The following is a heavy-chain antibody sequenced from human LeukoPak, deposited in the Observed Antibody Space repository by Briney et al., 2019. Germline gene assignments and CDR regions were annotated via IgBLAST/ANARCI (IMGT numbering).Heavy chain of an antibody. V-gene: IGHV5-51*01. J-gene: IGHJ1*01. CDR2: IYPGDSDT. CDR3: ARTYCSSTSCSPEYFQH. D-gene: IGHD2-2*01. CDR1: GSSFTSYW. Sequence: PGESLKISCKGSGSSFTSYWIGWVRQMPGKGLEWMGIIYPGDSDTRYSPSFQGQVTISADKSISTAYLQWSSLKASDTAMYYCARTYCSSTSCSPEYFQHWGQGTLVTVSS.